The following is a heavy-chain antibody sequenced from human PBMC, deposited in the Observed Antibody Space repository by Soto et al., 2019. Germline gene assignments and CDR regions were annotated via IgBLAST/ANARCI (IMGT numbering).Heavy chain of an antibody. CDR1: GFTFSNYT. D-gene: IGHD2-15*01. CDR3: AKGSGYCLAGTCYRYFDY. CDR2: ISTSGFTT. V-gene: IGHV3-23*01. Sequence: DVQLLESGAGLVQPGGSLRLSCAASGFTFSNYTMAWVRQAPGRGLEWVSIISTSGFTTFYSDSLKGRFTISRDNSKDTVFLQMNSLRAEDTAVYYWAKGSGYCLAGTCYRYFDYWGQGNLVTVSS. J-gene: IGHJ4*02.